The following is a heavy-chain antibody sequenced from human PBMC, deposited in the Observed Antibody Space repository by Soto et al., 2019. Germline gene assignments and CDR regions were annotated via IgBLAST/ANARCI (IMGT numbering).Heavy chain of an antibody. Sequence: PSETLSLTCTVSGGSISSGGYYWSWIRQHPGKGLEWIGSIYYSGSTYYNPSLKSRVTISVDTSKNQFSLKLSSVTAADTAVYYCASSALGELGTFDYWGQGTLVTVSS. J-gene: IGHJ4*02. V-gene: IGHV4-39*01. CDR1: GGSISSGGYY. D-gene: IGHD7-27*01. CDR3: ASSALGELGTFDY. CDR2: IYYSGST.